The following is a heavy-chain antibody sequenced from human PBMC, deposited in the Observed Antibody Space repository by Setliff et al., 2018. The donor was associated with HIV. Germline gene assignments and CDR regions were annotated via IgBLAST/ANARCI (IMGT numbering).Heavy chain of an antibody. Sequence: ASETLSLTCSVSGGSISSRSYYWSWIRQPAGKGLEWIGHIHTSGDTDYSPSRNSRVTISIDTSKKQFSLKLSSVTAADTAMYYCARRESYYDILTGPAFDAFDIWGQGTMVTVSS. CDR3: ARRESYYDILTGPAFDAFDI. J-gene: IGHJ3*02. V-gene: IGHV4-61*09. CDR1: GGSISSRSYY. CDR2: IHTSGDT. D-gene: IGHD3-9*01.